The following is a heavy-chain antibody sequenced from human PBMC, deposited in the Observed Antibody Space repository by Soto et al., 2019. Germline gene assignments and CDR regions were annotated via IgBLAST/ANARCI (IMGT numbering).Heavy chain of an antibody. CDR2: IRNKANSYTT. CDR1: GFTFSDHY. V-gene: IGHV3-72*01. J-gene: IGHJ4*02. D-gene: IGHD2-15*01. CDR3: ATYAGYCSTGSCYGF. Sequence: GGSLRLSCAASGFTFSDHYMDWVRQAPGKGLEWVGRIRNKANSYTTEYAASVKGRISTSRDDARNSLYLQMNSLKTEDTAVYYCATYAGYCSTGSCYGFWGQGTLVTVSS.